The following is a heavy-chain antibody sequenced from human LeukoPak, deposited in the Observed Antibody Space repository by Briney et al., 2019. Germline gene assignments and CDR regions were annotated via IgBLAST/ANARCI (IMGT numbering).Heavy chain of an antibody. J-gene: IGHJ4*02. CDR2: IYHSGST. D-gene: IGHD2-2*01. Sequence: SETLSLTCAVSGYSLSSGYYWGWIRQPPGKGLEWIGSIYHSGSTYYNPSLKSRVTISVDTSKNQFSLKLSSVTAADTAVYYCATQINIVVVPAAAPDYWGQGTLVTVSS. V-gene: IGHV4-38-2*01. CDR3: ATQINIVVVPAAAPDY. CDR1: GYSLSSGYY.